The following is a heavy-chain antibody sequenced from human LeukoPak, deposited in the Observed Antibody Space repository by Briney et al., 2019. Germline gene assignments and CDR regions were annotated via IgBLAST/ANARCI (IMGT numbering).Heavy chain of an antibody. CDR2: INHSGST. CDR3: ARGLYDILTGSSRAFDI. Sequence: PSETLSLTCTVSGGSISSYYWSWIRQSPGKGLEWIGEINHSGSTNYNPSLKSRVTISVDTSKNQFSLKLSSVTAADTAVYYCARGLYDILTGSSRAFDIWGQGTMVTVSS. J-gene: IGHJ3*02. D-gene: IGHD3-9*01. V-gene: IGHV4-34*01. CDR1: GGSISSYY.